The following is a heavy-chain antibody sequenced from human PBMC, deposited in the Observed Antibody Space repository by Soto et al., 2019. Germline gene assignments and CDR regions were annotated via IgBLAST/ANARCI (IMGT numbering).Heavy chain of an antibody. CDR1: GYTFTGYY. CDR2: INPNSGGT. V-gene: IGHV1-2*04. J-gene: IGHJ6*02. CDR3: ARASEYYYYGMDV. Sequence: AASVKVSCKASGYTFTGYYMHWVRQAPGQGLEWMGWINPNSGGTNYAQKFQGWVTMTRDTSISTAYMELSRLRSDDTAVYYCARASEYYYYGMDVWGQGTTVTVS.